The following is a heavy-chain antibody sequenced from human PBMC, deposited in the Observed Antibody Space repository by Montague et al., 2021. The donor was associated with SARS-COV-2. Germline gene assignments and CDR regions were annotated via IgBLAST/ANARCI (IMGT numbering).Heavy chain of an antibody. J-gene: IGHJ4*02. CDR3: ARLLPDGTVVATDLPFDS. D-gene: IGHD5-12*01. V-gene: IGHV4-39*01. CDR1: GASINSSDYH. CDR2: IHYIGNT. Sequence: SETLSLTCNVSGASINSSDYHWDWIRQPPGKGLELIGSIHYIGNTYYNPSLESRVTISVDTSENQFSLKLSSVTAADTAVHYCARLLPDGTVVATDLPFDSWGQGTLVTVSS.